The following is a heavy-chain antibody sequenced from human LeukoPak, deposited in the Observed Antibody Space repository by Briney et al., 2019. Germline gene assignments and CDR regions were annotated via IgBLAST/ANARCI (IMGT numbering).Heavy chain of an antibody. Sequence: ASVKVSCKASGYTFTSYGISWVRQAPGQGLAWMGWISAYNGNTNYAQKLQGRVTMTTDTSTSTAYMELRSLRSDDTAVYYCARDGSYYDSSGYYYEGQYYFDYWGQGTLVTVSS. V-gene: IGHV1-18*01. CDR3: ARDGSYYDSSGYYYEGQYYFDY. CDR2: ISAYNGNT. D-gene: IGHD3-22*01. CDR1: GYTFTSYG. J-gene: IGHJ4*02.